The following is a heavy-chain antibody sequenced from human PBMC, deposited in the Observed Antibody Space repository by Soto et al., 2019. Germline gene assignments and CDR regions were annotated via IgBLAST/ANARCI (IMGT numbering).Heavy chain of an antibody. CDR2: MNPNSGDT. CDR3: ARGRGGYCSGGICYRWLDP. J-gene: IGHJ5*02. D-gene: IGHD2-15*01. CDR1: GNTFSNYE. V-gene: IGHV1-8*01. Sequence: QEQLVQSGAEVKKPGASVKVSCEASGNTFSNYETIWVRQAAGQGLEWMGWMNPNSGDTVYAQKFQGRVTMTRDTSISTAYMELSSLTSEDTAVYYCARGRGGYCSGGICYRWLDPWGQGTLVTVSS.